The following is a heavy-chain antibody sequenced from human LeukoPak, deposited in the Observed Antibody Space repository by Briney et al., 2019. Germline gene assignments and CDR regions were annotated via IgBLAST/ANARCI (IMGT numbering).Heavy chain of an antibody. Sequence: PGGSLRLSCAASGFMFARYSMSWVRQAPGKGLKWVLGITGSGAGTDYSASVKGRFTTSIDNSKNMLYLHMNTLSAEDTAIYYCVFGQLGVVPTHFNYWGRGTLVTVSS. CDR2: ITGSGAGT. CDR3: VFGQLGVVPTHFNY. J-gene: IGHJ4*02. D-gene: IGHD3-3*01. V-gene: IGHV3-23*01. CDR1: GFMFARYS.